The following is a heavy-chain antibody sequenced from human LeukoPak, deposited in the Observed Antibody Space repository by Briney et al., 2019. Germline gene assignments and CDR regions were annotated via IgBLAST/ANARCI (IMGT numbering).Heavy chain of an antibody. J-gene: IGHJ4*02. CDR1: GYIFTSNY. Sequence: ASVKVSCKASGYIFTSNYIHWVRQAPGQGLEWMGMIYPRDGSTSYAQRFQDRVTVTRDTSTSTVHMELSGLRSEDTAVYYCARDQEGFDYWGQGTQVTVSS. CDR2: IYPRDGST. CDR3: ARDQEGFDY. V-gene: IGHV1-46*01.